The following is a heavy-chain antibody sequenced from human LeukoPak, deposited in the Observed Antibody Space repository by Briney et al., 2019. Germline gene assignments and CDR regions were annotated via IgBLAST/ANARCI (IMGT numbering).Heavy chain of an antibody. J-gene: IGHJ3*02. CDR2: IRYDGSNK. CDR1: GFTFSSYG. Sequence: GRSPRLSCAASGFTFSSYGMHWVRQAPGKGLEWVAFIRYDGSNKYYADSVKGRFTISRDNSKNTLYLQMNSLRAEDTAVYYCAKGWSGYSNDAFDIWGQGTMVTVSS. V-gene: IGHV3-30*02. CDR3: AKGWSGYSNDAFDI. D-gene: IGHD3-3*01.